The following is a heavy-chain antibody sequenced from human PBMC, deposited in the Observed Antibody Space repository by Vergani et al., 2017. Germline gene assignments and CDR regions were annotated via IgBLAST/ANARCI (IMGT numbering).Heavy chain of an antibody. V-gene: IGHV3-30-3*01. CDR2: ISYDGSNK. J-gene: IGHJ6*02. D-gene: IGHD3-22*01. CDR1: GFTFSSYA. CDR3: ARDRVVVITINYYGMDV. Sequence: QVQLVESGGGVVQPGRSLRLSCAASGFTFSSYAMHWVRQAPGKGLEWVAVISYDGSNKYYADSVKGRFTISRDNSKNTLYLQMNSLRAEDTAVYYCARDRVVVITINYYGMDVWGQGTTVTVYS.